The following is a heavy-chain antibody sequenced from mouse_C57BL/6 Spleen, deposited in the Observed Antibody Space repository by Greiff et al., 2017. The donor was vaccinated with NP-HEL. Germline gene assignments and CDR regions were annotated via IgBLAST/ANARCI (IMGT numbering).Heavy chain of an antibody. V-gene: IGHV1-62-2*01. CDR2: FYPGSGSI. Sequence: QVQLQQSGAELVKPGASVKLSCKASGYTFTEYTIHWVKQRSGQGLEWIGWFYPGSGSIKYNEKFKDKATLTADKSSSTVYMELSRLTSEDSAVYFCARHEGKVYGNYLYYAMDYWGQGTSVTVSS. D-gene: IGHD2-1*01. CDR3: ARHEGKVYGNYLYYAMDY. CDR1: GYTFTEYT. J-gene: IGHJ4*01.